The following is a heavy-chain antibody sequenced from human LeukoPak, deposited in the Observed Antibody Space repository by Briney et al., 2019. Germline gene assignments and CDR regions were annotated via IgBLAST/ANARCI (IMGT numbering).Heavy chain of an antibody. CDR3: ASLYYYDSSGYYRDY. CDR2: INPNSGGT. D-gene: IGHD3-22*01. Sequence: ASVKVSCKASGYAFTGYYMHWVRQAPGQGLEWMGRINPNSGGTNYAQKFQGRVTMTRDTSISTAYMELSRLRSDDTAVYYCASLYYYDSSGYYRDYWGQGTLVTVSS. CDR1: GYAFTGYY. V-gene: IGHV1-2*06. J-gene: IGHJ4*02.